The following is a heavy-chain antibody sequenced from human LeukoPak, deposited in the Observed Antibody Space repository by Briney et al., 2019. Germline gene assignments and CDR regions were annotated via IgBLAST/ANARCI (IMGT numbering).Heavy chain of an antibody. CDR3: AKGRVVLGGSGSYYKIKVDMDYMDV. D-gene: IGHD3-10*01. V-gene: IGHV3-30*02. CDR1: GFTFSSYG. CDR2: IRYDGSNK. J-gene: IGHJ6*03. Sequence: GGSPRLSCAASGFTFSSYGMHWVRQAPGKGLEWVAFIRYDGSNKYYADSVKGRFTISRDNSKNTLYLQMNSLRAEDTAVYYCAKGRVVLGGSGSYYKIKVDMDYMDVWGKGTTVTISS.